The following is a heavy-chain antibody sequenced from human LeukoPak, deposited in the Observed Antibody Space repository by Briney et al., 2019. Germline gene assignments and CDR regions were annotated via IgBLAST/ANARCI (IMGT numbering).Heavy chain of an antibody. CDR2: IYSSGRT. D-gene: IGHD1-26*01. Sequence: SETLSLTCTVSGGSISGYYWNWIRQPAGKGLEWIGHIYSSGRTNYNPSLKSRVTMSVDTSKNQFSLKLSSVTAADTAVYYCAKLGNQWDLRLDDWGQGTLVTVSS. J-gene: IGHJ4*02. CDR1: GGSISGYY. CDR3: AKLGNQWDLRLDD. V-gene: IGHV4-4*07.